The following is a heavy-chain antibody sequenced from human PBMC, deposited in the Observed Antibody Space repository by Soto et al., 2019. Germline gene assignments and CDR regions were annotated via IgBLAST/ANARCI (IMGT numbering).Heavy chain of an antibody. Sequence: EVQLVETGGGLIQPGGSLRLSCAASGFTVSSNYMSWVRQPPGKGLEWVSIIYSGGDTYYADSVKGRFTISRDSSKNTLYLQMNNLRAEDTAVYYCARGDPFAVWSQGTLVTVSS. CDR1: GFTVSSNY. CDR3: ARGDPFAV. CDR2: IYSGGDT. V-gene: IGHV3-53*02. J-gene: IGHJ4*02.